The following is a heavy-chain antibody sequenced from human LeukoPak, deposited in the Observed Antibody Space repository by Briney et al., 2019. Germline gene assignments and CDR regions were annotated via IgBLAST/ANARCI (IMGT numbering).Heavy chain of an antibody. CDR3: ASDRGSDY. CDR1: GGSFSGYY. CDR2: INHSGST. J-gene: IGHJ4*02. V-gene: IGHV4-34*01. D-gene: IGHD3-10*01. Sequence: SETLSLTCAVYGGSFSGYYWSWIRQPPGKGLEWIGEINHSGSTNYNPSLKSRVTISVDTSKNQFSLKLSSVTAADTAVYYCASDRGSDYWGQGTLVNVSS.